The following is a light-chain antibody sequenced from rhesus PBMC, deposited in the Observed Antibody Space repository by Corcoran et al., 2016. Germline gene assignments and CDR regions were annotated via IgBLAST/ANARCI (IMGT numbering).Light chain of an antibody. CDR3: LQYSSSPYS. V-gene: IGKV1-22*01. CDR1: QGISSW. Sequence: DIQMTQSPSSLSASVGDKVTITCRASQGISSWLAWYQQKQGKAPKLLIYKASSLQSGVPSRFSGSGSGTDFTLTISSLQPEDFATDYCLQYSSSPYSFGQGTKVEIK. J-gene: IGKJ2*01. CDR2: KAS.